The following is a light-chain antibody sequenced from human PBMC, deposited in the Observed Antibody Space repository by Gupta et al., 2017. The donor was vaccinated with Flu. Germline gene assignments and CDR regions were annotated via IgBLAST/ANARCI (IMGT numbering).Light chain of an antibody. J-gene: IGLJ2*01. Sequence: HSVLTQPPSASGTPGQRVTFSCSGSSSNIGSNSVNWYQQFPRTAPRLLIYSSNRRPSGVPDRFSGSKSGTSASLAISGLQPEDEADYYCATLDDSLSGPVFGGGTRVTVL. V-gene: IGLV1-44*01. CDR1: SSNIGSNS. CDR2: SSN. CDR3: ATLDDSLSGPV.